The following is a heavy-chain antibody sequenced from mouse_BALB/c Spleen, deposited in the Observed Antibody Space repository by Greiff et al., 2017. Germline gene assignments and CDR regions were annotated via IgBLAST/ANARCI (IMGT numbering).Heavy chain of an antibody. CDR2: IDPFNGGT. J-gene: IGHJ2*01. CDR3: ARGLGQDY. Sequence: HLVESGPELMKPGASVKISCKASGYSFTSYYMHWVKQSHGKSLEWIGYIDPFNGGTSYNQKFKGKATLTVDKSSSTAYMHLSSLTSEDSAVYYCARGLGQDYWGQGTTLTVSS. D-gene: IGHD4-1*01. V-gene: IGHV1S135*01. CDR1: GYSFTSYY.